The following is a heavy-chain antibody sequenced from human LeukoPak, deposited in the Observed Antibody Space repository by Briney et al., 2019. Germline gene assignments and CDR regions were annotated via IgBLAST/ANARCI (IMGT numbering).Heavy chain of an antibody. CDR1: GYTFTSYD. CDR2: MNPNSGNT. V-gene: IGHV1-8*01. D-gene: IGHD6-19*01. Sequence: ASVKVSCKASGYTFTSYDINWVRQATGQGLEWMGWMNPNSGNTGYAQKFQGRVTMTRNTSISTAYMELSSLRSEDTAVYYCARDKAVAGTDFDYWGQGTLVTVSS. CDR3: ARDKAVAGTDFDY. J-gene: IGHJ4*02.